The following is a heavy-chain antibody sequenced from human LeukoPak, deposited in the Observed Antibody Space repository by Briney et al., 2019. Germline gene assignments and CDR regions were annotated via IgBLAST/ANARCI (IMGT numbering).Heavy chain of an antibody. CDR2: IYYSGST. Sequence: PSETLSLTCTVSGDSISSYYWSWIRQPPGKGLEWIGYIYYSGSTYYNPSLKSRVTISVDTSKNQFSLKLSSVTAADMAVYYCARRPAAAGNWFDPWGQGTLVTVSS. J-gene: IGHJ5*02. V-gene: IGHV4-59*01. CDR1: GDSISSYY. CDR3: ARRPAAAGNWFDP. D-gene: IGHD6-13*01.